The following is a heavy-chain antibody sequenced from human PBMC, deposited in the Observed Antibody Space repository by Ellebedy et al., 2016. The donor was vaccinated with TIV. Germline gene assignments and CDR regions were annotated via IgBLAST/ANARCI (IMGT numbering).Heavy chain of an antibody. CDR2: IAHDGSIQ. CDR3: ARAGGRHSTGSGFY. V-gene: IGHV3-30*03. CDR1: EFTFSDYG. J-gene: IGHJ4*02. Sequence: PGGSLRLSCAASEFTFSDYGMHWVRQAPGEGMEWLAVIAHDGSIQHYADSAKGRFTISRDNAKNSLYLQMSNLRAEDTAVFYCARAGGRHSTGSGFYWGQGTRVTVST. D-gene: IGHD2-2*01.